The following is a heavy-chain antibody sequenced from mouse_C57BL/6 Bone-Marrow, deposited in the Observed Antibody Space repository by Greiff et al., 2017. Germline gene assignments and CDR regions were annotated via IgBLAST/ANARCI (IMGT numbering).Heavy chain of an antibody. Sequence: VQLQQSGPGLVKPSQTVFLTCTVTGISITTGNYRWSWIRQFPGNKLEWIGYIYYSGTITYNPSLTSRTTITRDTPKNQFFLEMNSLTAEDTATYYCARDEGNYAYAMDYWGQGTSVTVSS. V-gene: IGHV3-5*01. CDR2: IYYSGTI. D-gene: IGHD2-1*01. J-gene: IGHJ4*01. CDR1: GISITTGNYR. CDR3: ARDEGNYAYAMDY.